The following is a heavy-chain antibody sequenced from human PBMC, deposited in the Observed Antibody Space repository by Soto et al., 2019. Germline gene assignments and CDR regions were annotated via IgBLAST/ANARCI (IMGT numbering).Heavy chain of an antibody. J-gene: IGHJ4*02. CDR3: EAALYSGYDGIDY. D-gene: IGHD5-12*01. CDR1: GFSFTNSA. CDR2: IVVGSGDT. Sequence: ASVKVSCKTSGFSFTNSAVQWVRQARGQHLEWIGRIVVGSGDTDYAQEFQERATITRDMSTSTVNMELSSLRSDDTAVYYCEAALYSGYDGIDYWGQGTLVTV. V-gene: IGHV1-58*01.